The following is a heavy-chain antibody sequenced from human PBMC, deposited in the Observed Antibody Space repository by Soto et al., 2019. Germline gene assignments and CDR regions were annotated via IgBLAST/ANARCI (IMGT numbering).Heavy chain of an antibody. CDR3: ARGQRWIQPQPGYYYGMDV. D-gene: IGHD5-18*01. V-gene: IGHV1-69*13. J-gene: IGHJ6*02. CDR1: GGTFSSYA. CDR2: IIPIFGTA. Sequence: ASVKVSCKASGGTFSSYAISWVRQAPGQGLEWMGGIIPIFGTANYAQKFQGRVTITADESTSTAYMELSSLRSEDTAVHYCARGQRWIQPQPGYYYGMDVWGQGTTVTVSS.